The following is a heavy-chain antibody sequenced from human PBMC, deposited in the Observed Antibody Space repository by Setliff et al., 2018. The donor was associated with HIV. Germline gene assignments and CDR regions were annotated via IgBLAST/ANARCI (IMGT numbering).Heavy chain of an antibody. D-gene: IGHD2-21*01. CDR1: GDSSSGYRFASYY. CDR2: IYPGDSDA. V-gene: IGHV5-51*01. CDR3: ATLILAVTIDY. Sequence: GEALKISCQASGDSSSGYRFASYYIGWVRQTPGKGLEWMGIIYPGDSDAEYNPSFEGQVTISVDKSISTTHLQWSSLKASETAIYYCATLILAVTIDYWGQGTQVTVSS. J-gene: IGHJ4*02.